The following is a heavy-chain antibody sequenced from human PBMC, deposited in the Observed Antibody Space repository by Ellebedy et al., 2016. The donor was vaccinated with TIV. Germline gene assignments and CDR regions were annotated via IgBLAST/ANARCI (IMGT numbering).Heavy chain of an antibody. J-gene: IGHJ6*02. Sequence: GESLKISCAASGFTFSSYWMSWVRQAPGKGLEWVANIKQDGSEKYYVDSVKGRFTISRDNAKNSLYLQMNSLRAEDTAVYYCAAGRYSSGWFYYYYGMDVWGQGTTVTVSS. D-gene: IGHD6-19*01. CDR1: GFTFSSYW. V-gene: IGHV3-7*01. CDR3: AAGRYSSGWFYYYYGMDV. CDR2: IKQDGSEK.